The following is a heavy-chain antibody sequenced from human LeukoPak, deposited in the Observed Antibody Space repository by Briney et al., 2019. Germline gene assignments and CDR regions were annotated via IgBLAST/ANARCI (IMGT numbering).Heavy chain of an antibody. CDR3: ARISVVPAAGFDY. V-gene: IGHV3-21*01. J-gene: IGHJ4*02. CDR2: ISSSSSYI. Sequence: GGSLRLSCAASGFTFSSYSRNWVRQAPGKGLEWVSSISSSSSYIYYADSVKGRFTISRDNAKNSLYLQMNSLRAEDTAVYYCARISVVPAAGFDYWGQGTLVTVSS. CDR1: GFTFSSYS. D-gene: IGHD2-2*01.